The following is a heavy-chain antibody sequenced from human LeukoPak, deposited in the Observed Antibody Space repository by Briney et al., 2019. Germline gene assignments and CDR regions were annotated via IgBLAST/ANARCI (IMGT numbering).Heavy chain of an antibody. CDR2: IYYSGST. CDR1: GGSISSYY. J-gene: IGHJ3*02. Sequence: PSETLSLTCTVSGGSISSYYWSWIRQPPGKGLEWIGYIYYSGSTNYNPSPKSRVTISVDTSKNQSSLKLSSVTAADTAVYYCAQSSGWYENHDAFDIWGQGTMVTVSS. CDR3: AQSSGWYENHDAFDI. D-gene: IGHD6-19*01. V-gene: IGHV4-59*01.